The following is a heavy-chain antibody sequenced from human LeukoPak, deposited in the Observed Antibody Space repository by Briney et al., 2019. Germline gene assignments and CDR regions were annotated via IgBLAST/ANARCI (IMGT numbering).Heavy chain of an antibody. CDR2: ISYDGSNK. V-gene: IGHV3-30-3*01. D-gene: IGHD6-13*01. CDR3: AKVVTEIAAAHLIDY. Sequence: PGGSLRLSCAASGFTFSSYAMHWVRQAPGKGLEWVAVISYDGSNKYYADSVKGRFTISRDNSKNTLYLQMNSLRAEDTAVYYCAKVVTEIAAAHLIDYWGQGTLVTVSS. J-gene: IGHJ4*02. CDR1: GFTFSSYA.